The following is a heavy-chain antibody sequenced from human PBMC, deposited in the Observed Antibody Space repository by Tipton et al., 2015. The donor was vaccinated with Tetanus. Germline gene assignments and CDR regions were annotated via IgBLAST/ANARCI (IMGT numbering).Heavy chain of an antibody. CDR2: VYSSGST. CDR1: GGSLNTFY. D-gene: IGHD1-26*01. CDR3: ARDFRERSGTYYSYYYTMDV. V-gene: IGHV4-4*07. J-gene: IGHJ6*02. Sequence: TLSLTCTVSGGSLNTFYWNWIRQPAGKGLEWIGRVYSSGSTNYNPSLKSRVTMSIDASKNQFSLELTSLTAADTAVYYCARDFRERSGTYYSYYYTMDVWGQGTTVTVSS.